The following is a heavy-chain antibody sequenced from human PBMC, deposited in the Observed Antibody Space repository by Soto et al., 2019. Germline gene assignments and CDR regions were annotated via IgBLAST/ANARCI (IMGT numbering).Heavy chain of an antibody. D-gene: IGHD6-19*01. J-gene: IGHJ6*02. V-gene: IGHV3-21*01. Sequence: EVQLVASGGGLVKPGGSLRLSCAASGFTFSSYSMNWVRQAPGKGLEWVSSISSSSSYIYYADSVKGRFTISRDNAKNSLYLQMNSLRAEDTAVYYCARDLTWAAVAGRNYGMDVWGQGTTVTVSS. CDR1: GFTFSSYS. CDR3: ARDLTWAAVAGRNYGMDV. CDR2: ISSSSSYI.